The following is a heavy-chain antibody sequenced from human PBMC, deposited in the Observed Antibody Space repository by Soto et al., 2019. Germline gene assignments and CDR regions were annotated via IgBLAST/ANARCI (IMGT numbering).Heavy chain of an antibody. CDR3: ARSVFP. Sequence: SETLSLTCTVSGGSISSSSYYWGWIRQPPGKGLEWIGSIYYSENTFYNPSLKSRVTISVDTSKNQFSLKLNSVTAADTAVYYCARSVFPWGQGTLVTVSS. CDR1: GGSISSSSYY. V-gene: IGHV4-39*07. CDR2: IYYSENT. J-gene: IGHJ5*02.